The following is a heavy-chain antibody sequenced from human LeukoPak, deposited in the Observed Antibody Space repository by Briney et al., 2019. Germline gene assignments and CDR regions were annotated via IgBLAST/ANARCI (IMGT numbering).Heavy chain of an antibody. CDR3: ASGGIAVACTGDFDY. CDR2: INPSGGST. D-gene: IGHD6-19*01. CDR1: GYTFTSYY. Sequence: ASVKVSCKASGYTFTSYYMHWVRRAPGQGLEWMGIINPSGGSTSYAQKFQGRVTMTRDTSTSTVYMELSSLRSEDTAVYYCASGGIAVACTGDFDYWGQGTLVTVSS. J-gene: IGHJ4*02. V-gene: IGHV1-46*01.